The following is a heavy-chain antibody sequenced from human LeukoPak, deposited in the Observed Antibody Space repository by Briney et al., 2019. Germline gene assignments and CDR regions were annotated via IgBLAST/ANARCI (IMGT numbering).Heavy chain of an antibody. CDR1: GGSISPYH. V-gene: IGHV4-59*01. CDR2: IYYSGST. CDR3: ARTNAFDI. Sequence: SETLCLTCTVSGGSISPYHWSWIRQPPGKGLEWIGYIYYSGSTNYNPSLKSRVTISVDTSKNQFSLRLSSVTAADTAVYYCARTNAFDIWGQGTMVTVSS. J-gene: IGHJ3*02.